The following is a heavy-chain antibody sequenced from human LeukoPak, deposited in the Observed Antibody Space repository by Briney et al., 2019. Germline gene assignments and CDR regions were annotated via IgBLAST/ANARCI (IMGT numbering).Heavy chain of an antibody. J-gene: IGHJ4*02. D-gene: IGHD6-19*01. CDR2: INPDGSEK. CDR3: ARDEVAEDYFDC. V-gene: IGHV3-7*01. CDR1: GFTFSTYK. Sequence: GGSLRLSSAASGFTFSTYKMSWVRQAPGKGLVWVANINPDGSEKYYVDSVKGRFTISRDNAKNSLYLQMNSLRAEDTAVYYCARDEVAEDYFDCWGQGTLVTVSS.